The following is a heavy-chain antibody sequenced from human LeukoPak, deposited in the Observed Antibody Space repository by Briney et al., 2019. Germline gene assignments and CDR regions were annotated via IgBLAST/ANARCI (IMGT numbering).Heavy chain of an antibody. CDR2: ISAYNGNT. D-gene: IGHD6-19*01. V-gene: IGHV1-18*01. CDR3: ARGAGRGSSGWYGDYYYGMDV. CDR1: GYSFTGYG. J-gene: IGHJ6*02. Sequence: ASVKVSCKASGYSFTGYGISWVRQAPGQGLEGMGWISAYNGNTNYAQKLQGRVTMTTDTSTSTAYMELRSLRSDDTAVYYCARGAGRGSSGWYGDYYYGMDVWGQGTTVTVSS.